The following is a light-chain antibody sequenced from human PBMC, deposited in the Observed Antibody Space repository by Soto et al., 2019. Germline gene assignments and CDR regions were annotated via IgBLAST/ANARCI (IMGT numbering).Light chain of an antibody. Sequence: EIVLTQSPGTLSLSPGERATLSCRVSQSVISSYLAWYQQKPGQAPRLLIYGASSRATGIPDRFSGSGSGTDFTLTITRLEPEDFAVYYCQQYGSSLLTFGPGTKVDIQ. CDR3: QQYGSSLLT. CDR2: GAS. CDR1: QSVISSY. J-gene: IGKJ3*01. V-gene: IGKV3-20*01.